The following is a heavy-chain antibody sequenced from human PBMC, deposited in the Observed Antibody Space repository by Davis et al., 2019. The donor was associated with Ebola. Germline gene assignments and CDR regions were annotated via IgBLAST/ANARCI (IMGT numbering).Heavy chain of an antibody. Sequence: ASVKVSCKASGYTLTSYYMHWVRQAPGQGLEWMGIINPSGGSTSYAQKFQGRVTMTRDTSTSTVYMELSSLRSEDTAVYYCARTSARGVTKGGYYFDYWGQGTLVTVSS. J-gene: IGHJ4*02. V-gene: IGHV1-46*01. CDR1: GYTLTSYY. D-gene: IGHD4-17*01. CDR3: ARTSARGVTKGGYYFDY. CDR2: INPSGGST.